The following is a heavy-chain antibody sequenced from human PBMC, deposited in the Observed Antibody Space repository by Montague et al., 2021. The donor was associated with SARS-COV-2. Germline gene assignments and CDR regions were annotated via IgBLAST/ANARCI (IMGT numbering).Heavy chain of an antibody. Sequence: SETLSLTCTVSGGSISRSSYDWGWIRPPPGKGLEWIGSMYYSGSTYYNASLKSRVTISVDTSKNQFSLKLNSVTAADTAVYYCARHGWNDSGSFHFDYWGQGTLVTVSS. CDR1: GGSISRSSYD. CDR2: MYYSGST. J-gene: IGHJ4*01. D-gene: IGHD3-10*01. CDR3: ARHGWNDSGSFHFDY. V-gene: IGHV4-39*01.